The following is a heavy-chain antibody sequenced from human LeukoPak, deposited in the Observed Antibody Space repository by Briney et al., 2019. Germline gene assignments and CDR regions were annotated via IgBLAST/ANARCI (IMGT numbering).Heavy chain of an antibody. CDR1: GGSISSYY. Sequence: PSEALSLTCTVSGGSISSYYWRWIRQPPGKGLAWIEYFYYCGSNNYNPSLKSRVTISVDTSKNQFSLMLSSVTAADTAVYYCARAGGSGSYYNGFYYYYYMDVWGKGTTVTVSS. CDR2: FYYCGSN. J-gene: IGHJ6*03. V-gene: IGHV4-59*01. D-gene: IGHD3-10*01. CDR3: ARAGGSGSYYNGFYYYYYMDV.